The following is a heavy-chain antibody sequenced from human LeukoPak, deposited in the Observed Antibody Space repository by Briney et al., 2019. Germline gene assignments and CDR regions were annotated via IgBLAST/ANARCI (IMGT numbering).Heavy chain of an antibody. Sequence: ASVKVSCKASGYTFTSYGISWVRQAPGQGLEWMGWISAYNGNTNYAQKLQGRVTMTTDTSTSTACMELRSLRSDDTAVYYCARAPRNLYCSSTSCPFDYWGQGTLVTVSS. CDR2: ISAYNGNT. J-gene: IGHJ4*02. D-gene: IGHD2-2*01. V-gene: IGHV1-18*01. CDR3: ARAPRNLYCSSTSCPFDY. CDR1: GYTFTSYG.